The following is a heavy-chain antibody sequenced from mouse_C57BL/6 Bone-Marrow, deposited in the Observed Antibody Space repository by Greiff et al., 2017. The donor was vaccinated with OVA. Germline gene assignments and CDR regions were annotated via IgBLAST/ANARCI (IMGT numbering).Heavy chain of an antibody. Sequence: DVHLVESGGGLVQPGGSLSLSCAASGFTFTDYYMSWVRQPPGKALEWLGFIRNKANGYTTEYSASVKGRFTISRDNSQSILYLQMNALRAEDSATYYCARSSTMVTTFWYFDVWGTGTTVTVSS. CDR1: GFTFTDYY. V-gene: IGHV7-3*01. D-gene: IGHD2-2*01. CDR2: IRNKANGYTT. J-gene: IGHJ1*03. CDR3: ARSSTMVTTFWYFDV.